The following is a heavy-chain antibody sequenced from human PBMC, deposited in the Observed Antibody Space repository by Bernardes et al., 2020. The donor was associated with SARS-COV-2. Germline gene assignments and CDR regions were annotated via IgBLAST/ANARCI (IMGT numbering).Heavy chain of an antibody. Sequence: GGSLRLSCAASGFTFRSSAMTWVRQAPGKGLEWVSPISNSGGSTYYADSVKGRFTISRDNSKNTLYLQMNTLRAEDTAVYYCASGPVDDATQGYYYYGMDAWGQGTPVTV. CDR2: ISNSGGST. CDR3: ASGPVDDATQGYYYYGMDA. CDR1: GFTFRSSA. V-gene: IGHV3-23*01. J-gene: IGHJ6*02. D-gene: IGHD2-15*01.